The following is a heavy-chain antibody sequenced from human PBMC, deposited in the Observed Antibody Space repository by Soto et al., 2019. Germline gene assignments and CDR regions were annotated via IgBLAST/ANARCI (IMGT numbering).Heavy chain of an antibody. Sequence: QVQLVQSGAEVKKPGSSVKVSCKASGGTFSSYAISWVRQAPGQGLEWMGGIIPIFGTANYAQKFHGRVTITADESTRTAYMELSSLRSEDTAVYYCAGGRGEYQLLPEGPWGQGTLVTVSS. CDR2: IIPIFGTA. V-gene: IGHV1-69*01. CDR1: GGTFSSYA. D-gene: IGHD2-2*01. J-gene: IGHJ5*02. CDR3: AGGRGEYQLLPEGP.